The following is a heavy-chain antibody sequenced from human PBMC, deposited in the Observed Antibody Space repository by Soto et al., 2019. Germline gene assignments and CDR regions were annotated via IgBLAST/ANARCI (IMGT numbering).Heavy chain of an antibody. CDR3: ARHGSGYSGYDRFDY. Sequence: SETLSLTCTVSGGSISNYYWSWIRQPPGKGLEWIGYIYYSGNTNYNPSLKSRVTFSVHTSKNQFSLKVSSVTAADTAVYYCARHGSGYSGYDRFDYWGQGTLVTVSS. CDR1: GGSISNYY. V-gene: IGHV4-59*08. D-gene: IGHD5-12*01. J-gene: IGHJ4*02. CDR2: IYYSGNT.